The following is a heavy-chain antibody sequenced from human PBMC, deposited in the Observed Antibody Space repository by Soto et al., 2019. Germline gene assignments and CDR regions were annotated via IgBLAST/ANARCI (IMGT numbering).Heavy chain of an antibody. CDR3: VRWGPDRGLGY. J-gene: IGHJ4*02. D-gene: IGHD3-16*01. Sequence: QVQLVESGGGVVQPGRSLRLSCAASGFNFGRNGMYWVRQAPGKGVEWVAVIWYDGSEKYYADSVKGRLIITRDNSKSMVYLQMNILKTEDTAVYHCVRWGPDRGLGYWGRGTLVIVSS. CDR2: IWYDGSEK. CDR1: GFNFGRNG. V-gene: IGHV3-33*01.